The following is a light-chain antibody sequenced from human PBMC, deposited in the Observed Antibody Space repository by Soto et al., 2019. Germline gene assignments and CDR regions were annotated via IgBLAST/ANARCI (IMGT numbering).Light chain of an antibody. J-gene: IGLJ1*01. CDR1: ASDIVGYNF. CDR2: EVN. CDR3: CSHGGTRPYV. V-gene: IGLV2-8*01. Sequence: QSALTQPPSASGSTGQSVAISCTGTASDIVGYNFVSWYQQHPGKAPKLLIYEVNKRPSGVPDRFSGSKSGNTASLTVSGLQAEDGADYYACSHGGTRPYVVGTGTKFTVL.